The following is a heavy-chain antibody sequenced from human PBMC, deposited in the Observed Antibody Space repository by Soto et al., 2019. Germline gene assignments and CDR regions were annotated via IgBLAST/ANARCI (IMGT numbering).Heavy chain of an antibody. CDR2: IYYSGST. Sequence: SATLCLTCTVSGGSSSSYYWGWIRQPPGKGLEWIGSIYYSGSTYYNPSLKSRVTMSVDTSKNQFSLKLSSVTAADTAVYYCARRGSYYGSGSYRGAFDIWGQGTMVTVSS. V-gene: IGHV4-39*01. D-gene: IGHD3-10*01. CDR1: GGSSSSYY. J-gene: IGHJ3*02. CDR3: ARRGSYYGSGSYRGAFDI.